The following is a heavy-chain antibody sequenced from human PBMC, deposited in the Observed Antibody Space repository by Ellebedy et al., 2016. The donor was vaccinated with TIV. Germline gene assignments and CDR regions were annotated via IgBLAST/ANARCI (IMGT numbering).Heavy chain of an antibody. CDR1: GFTFGEYA. D-gene: IGHD3-10*01. J-gene: IGHJ4*02. CDR2: FRGRIHGGTT. V-gene: IGHV3-49*03. CDR3: ACFLAGRIY. Sequence: GESLKISCTASGFTFGEYAVGWFRQAPGMGLEWVGFFRGRIHGGTTEYAASVKGRLTISRDDSRNSLNLHMNSLKVEDTAVYYCACFLAGRIYWGQGTLVTVSS.